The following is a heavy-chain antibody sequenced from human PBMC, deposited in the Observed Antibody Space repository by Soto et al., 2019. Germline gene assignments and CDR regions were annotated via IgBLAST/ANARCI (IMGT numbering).Heavy chain of an antibody. J-gene: IGHJ4*02. Sequence: ETLSLSCAASGFTFSSYSMNWVRQAPGKGLEWVSSISSSSSYIYYADSVKGRFTISRDNAKNSLYLQMNSLRAEDTAVYYCAREYSSGYYNKPDYWGQGTLVTVSS. V-gene: IGHV3-21*01. CDR1: GFTFSSYS. CDR3: AREYSSGYYNKPDY. CDR2: ISSSSSYI. D-gene: IGHD3-22*01.